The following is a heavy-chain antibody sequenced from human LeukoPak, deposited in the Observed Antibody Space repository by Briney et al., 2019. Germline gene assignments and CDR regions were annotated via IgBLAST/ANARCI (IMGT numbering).Heavy chain of an antibody. CDR3: ARAPPNCSSTSCYAVRVGYFDY. Sequence: ASVKVSCKASGYTFTRYDINWVRQAPGQGLEWMGWISAYNGNTNYAQKLQGRVTMTTDTSTSTAYMELRSLRSDDTAVYYCARAPPNCSSTSCYAVRVGYFDYWGQGTLVTVSS. CDR2: ISAYNGNT. V-gene: IGHV1-18*01. D-gene: IGHD2-2*01. J-gene: IGHJ4*02. CDR1: GYTFTRYD.